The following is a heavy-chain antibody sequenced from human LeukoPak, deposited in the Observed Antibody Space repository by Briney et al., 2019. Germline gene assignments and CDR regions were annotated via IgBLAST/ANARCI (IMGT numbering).Heavy chain of an antibody. D-gene: IGHD2-15*01. V-gene: IGHV4-59*01. CDR2: VYHNGHS. J-gene: IGHJ5*01. CDR1: GGSFSENY. Sequence: SETLSLTCNVSGGSFSENYWNWIRHLPGKGLEWIGYVYHNGHSDYNPSLKSRVTISVDTSTNQFSLKMISVTAADTAVYYCASLGYSSGWLDSWGHGSLVIVSS. CDR3: ASLGYSSGWLDS.